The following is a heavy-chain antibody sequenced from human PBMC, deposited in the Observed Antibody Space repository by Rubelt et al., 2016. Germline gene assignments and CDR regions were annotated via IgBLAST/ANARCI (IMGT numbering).Heavy chain of an antibody. J-gene: IGHJ3*02. CDR3: ARGRITIFGGGPRGAFDI. D-gene: IGHD3-3*01. CDR1: GGSISSSSYY. V-gene: IGHV4-39*07. Sequence: QLQLQESGPGLVKPSETLSLTCTVSGGSISSSSYYWGWIRQPPGKGLEWIGYIYYSGSTYYNPSFKGLVTISVDTSKNQCSLKLSSVTAAATAVYYWARGRITIFGGGPRGAFDIWGQGTMVTVSS. CDR2: IYYSGST.